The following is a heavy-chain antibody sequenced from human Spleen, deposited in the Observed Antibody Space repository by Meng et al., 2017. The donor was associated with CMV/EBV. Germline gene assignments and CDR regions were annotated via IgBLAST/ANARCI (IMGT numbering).Heavy chain of an antibody. CDR2: INHSGST. V-gene: IGHV4-34*01. CDR1: GGSFSGYY. J-gene: IGHJ2*01. Sequence: LTCAVYGGSFSGYYWSGIRQPPGKGLEWVGEINHSGSTNYNPSLKSRVTISVDTSKNQFSLKLSSVTAADTAVYYCARVSPPHWYFDLWGRGTLVTVSS. D-gene: IGHD2-8*01. CDR3: ARVSPPHWYFDL.